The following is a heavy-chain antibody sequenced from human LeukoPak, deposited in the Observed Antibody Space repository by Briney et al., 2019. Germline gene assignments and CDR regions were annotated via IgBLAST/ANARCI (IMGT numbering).Heavy chain of an antibody. Sequence: SETLSLTCTVSGGPISSGSYYWSWIRQPAGQGLEWIGRIYTSGSTNYNPSLKSRVTISVDTSKNQFSLKLSSVTAADTAVYYCARGGYYDSSGYFKGGDWGQGTLVTVSS. D-gene: IGHD3-22*01. V-gene: IGHV4-61*02. CDR2: IYTSGST. CDR1: GGPISSGSYY. CDR3: ARGGYYDSSGYFKGGD. J-gene: IGHJ4*02.